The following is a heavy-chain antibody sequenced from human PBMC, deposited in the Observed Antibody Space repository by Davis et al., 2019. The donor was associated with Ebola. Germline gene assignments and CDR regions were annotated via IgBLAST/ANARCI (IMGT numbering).Heavy chain of an antibody. V-gene: IGHV3-48*03. J-gene: IGHJ3*02. CDR3: AKDLTYYGDAFDI. D-gene: IGHD3-22*01. Sequence: PGGSLRLSCAASGFTLSSYEMNWVRQAPGKGLEWVSYISSSGSTIYYADSVKGRFTISRDNSKNTLYLQMNSLRAEDTAVYYCAKDLTYYGDAFDIWGQGTMVTVSS. CDR1: GFTLSSYE. CDR2: ISSSGSTI.